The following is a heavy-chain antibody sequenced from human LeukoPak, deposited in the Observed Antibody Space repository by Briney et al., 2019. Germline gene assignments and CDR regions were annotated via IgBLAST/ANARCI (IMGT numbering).Heavy chain of an antibody. CDR2: IDSVDASR. V-gene: IGHV3-48*03. CDR3: ARVAGEGDSSYYYHMDV. CDR1: GFTFSSYE. D-gene: IGHD2-21*02. J-gene: IGHJ6*03. Sequence: QPGGSLRLSCVASGFTFSSYEMNWVRQAPGKGLEWVSYIDSVDASRYYADSLKGRFTISRDNAKKTLFLQMNSQRVEDTAVYYCARVAGEGDSSYYYHMDVWGKGTTVTISS.